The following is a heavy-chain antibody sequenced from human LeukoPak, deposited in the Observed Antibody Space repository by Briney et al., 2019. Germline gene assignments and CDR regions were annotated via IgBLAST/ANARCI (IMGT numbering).Heavy chain of an antibody. D-gene: IGHD6-13*01. CDR2: IYTSGST. J-gene: IGHJ3*02. V-gene: IGHV4-61*02. CDR1: GGSISSANYY. CDR3: ARGDGSSWSRYYAFDI. Sequence: SETLSLTCTVSGGSISSANYYWSWIRQPAGKGLEWIGRIYTSGSTNYNPSLKSRVTISVDTSKNQFSLKLSSVTAADTAVYYCARGDGSSWSRYYAFDIWGQGTMVTVSS.